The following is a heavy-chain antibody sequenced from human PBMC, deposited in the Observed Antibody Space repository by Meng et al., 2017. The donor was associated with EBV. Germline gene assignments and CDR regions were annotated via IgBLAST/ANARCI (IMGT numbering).Heavy chain of an antibody. V-gene: IGHV1-3*01. D-gene: IGHD2-21*01. CDR2: INVGVGYT. CDR3: VRGPPVGVPGPGDY. Sequence: QGQPVQCGVEVKNPGASVKVFCKASGYAFTSYILHWVRQAPGQRLEWMGWINVGVGYTKYSQKFQGRVTISSDTSATTGYMELSSLRSEDTAVYYCVRGPPVGVPGPGDYWGQGTLVTVSS. J-gene: IGHJ4*02. CDR1: GYAFTSYI.